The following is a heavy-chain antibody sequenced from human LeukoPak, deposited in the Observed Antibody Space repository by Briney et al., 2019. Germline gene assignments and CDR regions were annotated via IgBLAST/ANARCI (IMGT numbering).Heavy chain of an antibody. D-gene: IGHD7-27*01. CDR2: ISYDGSNK. CDR3: ARSPGPFDY. CDR1: GSTFSSYA. Sequence: AGRSLRLSCAASGSTFSSYAMHWVRQAPGKGLEWVAVISYDGSNKYYADSVKGRFTISRDNSKNTLYLQMNSLRAEDTAVYYCARSPGPFDYWGQGTLVTVSS. V-gene: IGHV3-30-3*01. J-gene: IGHJ4*02.